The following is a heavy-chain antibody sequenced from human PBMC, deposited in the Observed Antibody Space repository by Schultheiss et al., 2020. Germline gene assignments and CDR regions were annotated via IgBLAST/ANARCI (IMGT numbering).Heavy chain of an antibody. CDR1: GFTFSSYA. CDR3: ARDLHSYSSGWSFDY. V-gene: IGHV3-20*04. J-gene: IGHJ4*02. Sequence: GGSLRLSCAASGFTFSSYAMSWVRQAPGKGLEWVSGINWNGGSTGYADSVKGRFTISRDNAKNSLYLQMNSLRAEDTAVYYCARDLHSYSSGWSFDYWGQGTLVTVSS. D-gene: IGHD6-19*01. CDR2: INWNGGST.